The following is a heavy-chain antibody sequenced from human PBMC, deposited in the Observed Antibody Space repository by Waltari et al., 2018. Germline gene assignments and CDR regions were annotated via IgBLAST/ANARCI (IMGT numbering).Heavy chain of an antibody. CDR3: ASSKLGVDY. D-gene: IGHD7-27*01. CDR1: GFTFSSYG. J-gene: IGHJ4*02. Sequence: QVQLVESGGGVVQPGRSLRLSCAASGFTFSSYGMHWVRQAPGKGLEWVAVIWYDGSNKYYADSVKGRFTISRDNSKNTLYLQMNSLRAEDTAVYYCASSKLGVDYWGQGTLVTVSS. V-gene: IGHV3-33*01. CDR2: IWYDGSNK.